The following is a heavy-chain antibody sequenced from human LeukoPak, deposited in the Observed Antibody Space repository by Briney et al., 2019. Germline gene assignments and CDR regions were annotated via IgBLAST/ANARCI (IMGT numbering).Heavy chain of an antibody. CDR1: GGSFSGYY. D-gene: IGHD6-13*01. CDR3: ARPGIAAAGRVNWFDP. CDR2: INHSGST. Sequence: SETLSLTCAVYGGSFSGYYWSWIRHPPGRGLEWIGEINHSGSTNYNPSLKSRVTISVDTSKNQFSLKLSSVTAADTAVYYCARPGIAAAGRVNWFDPWGQGTLVTVSS. J-gene: IGHJ5*02. V-gene: IGHV4-34*01.